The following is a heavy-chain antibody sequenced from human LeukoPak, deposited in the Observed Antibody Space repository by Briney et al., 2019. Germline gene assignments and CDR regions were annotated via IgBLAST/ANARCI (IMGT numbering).Heavy chain of an antibody. V-gene: IGHV4-31*03. J-gene: IGHJ5*02. CDR3: AITTTYKESWFDP. CDR1: GGSISSGNYF. Sequence: SETLSLTCTVSGGSISSGNYFWSWIRQHPGKGLEWIGYIYHSGSTYYNPSLKSRVTISVDTSKNQFSLELSSVTAADTAVYYCAITTTYKESWFDPWGQGTLVTVSS. D-gene: IGHD5-12*01. CDR2: IYHSGST.